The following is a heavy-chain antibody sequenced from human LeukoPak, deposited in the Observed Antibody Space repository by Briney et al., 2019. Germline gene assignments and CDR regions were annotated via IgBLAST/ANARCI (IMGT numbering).Heavy chain of an antibody. D-gene: IGHD3-9*01. J-gene: IGHJ4*02. CDR2: ISSSGSTI. CDR1: GFTVSSNY. Sequence: GGSLRLSCAASGFTVSSNYMTWVRQAPGKGLEWVSYISSSGSTIYYADSVKGRFTISRDNAKNSLYLQMNSLRAEDTAVYYCARGANYDILTGYYFGYWGQGTLVTVSS. CDR3: ARGANYDILTGYYFGY. V-gene: IGHV3-11*01.